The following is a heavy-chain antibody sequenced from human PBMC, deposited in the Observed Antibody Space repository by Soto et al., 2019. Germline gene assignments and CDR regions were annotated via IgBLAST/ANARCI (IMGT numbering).Heavy chain of an antibody. CDR1: GGSISSGGYS. D-gene: IGHD3-22*01. V-gene: IGHV4-31*11. CDR2: IYYSGST. Sequence: SETLSLTCAVSGGSISSGGYSWSWIRQQPGKGLEWIGYIYYSGSTYYNPSLKSRVSISLDTSKNQFSLKLSSVSAADTAVYYCTVYYDSSGYPPPLDYWGQGTLVTVS. CDR3: TVYYDSSGYPPPLDY. J-gene: IGHJ4*02.